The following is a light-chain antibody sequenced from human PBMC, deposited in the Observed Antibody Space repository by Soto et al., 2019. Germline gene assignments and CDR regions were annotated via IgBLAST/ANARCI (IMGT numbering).Light chain of an antibody. CDR3: MQFTPFPRT. Sequence: DIVLTQTPLSSSVTLGQSASISCRSSQSLVYSDGNTYLSWLQQRPGQPPRLLIYQISNRFSGVPDRFSGSGAGTDFTLTISRVEAEDVGVYYCMQFTPFPRTFGQGTKVEIK. V-gene: IGKV2-24*01. CDR2: QIS. CDR1: QSLVYSDGNTY. J-gene: IGKJ1*01.